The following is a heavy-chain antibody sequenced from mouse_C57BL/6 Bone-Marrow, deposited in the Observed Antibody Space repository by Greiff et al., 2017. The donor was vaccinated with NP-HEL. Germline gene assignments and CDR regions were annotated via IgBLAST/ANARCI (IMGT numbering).Heavy chain of an antibody. J-gene: IGHJ3*01. V-gene: IGHV1-7*01. CDR1: GYTFTSYW. CDR3: ARGVTTVVEEAWFAY. CDR2: INPSSGYT. D-gene: IGHD1-1*01. Sequence: VQLQESGAELAKPGASVKLSCKASGYTFTSYWMPWVKQRPGQGLEWIGYINPSSGYTKYNQKFKDKATLTADKSSSTAYMQLSSLTYEDSAVYYCARGVTTVVEEAWFAYWGQGTLVTVSA.